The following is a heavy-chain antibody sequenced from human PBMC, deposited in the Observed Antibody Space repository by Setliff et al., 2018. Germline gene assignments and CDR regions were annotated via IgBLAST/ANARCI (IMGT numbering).Heavy chain of an antibody. J-gene: IGHJ6*02. CDR2: IIPIFGTA. D-gene: IGHD3-16*01. CDR1: GGTFSSYA. V-gene: IGHV1-69*05. CDR3: ARDAGPFGVSYYYYGMDV. Sequence: ASVKVSCKASGGTFSSYAISWVRQAPRQGLEWMGGIIPIFGTANYAQKFQGRVTITTDESTSTAYMELSSLRSEDTAVYYCARDAGPFGVSYYYYGMDVWGQGTTVTVSS.